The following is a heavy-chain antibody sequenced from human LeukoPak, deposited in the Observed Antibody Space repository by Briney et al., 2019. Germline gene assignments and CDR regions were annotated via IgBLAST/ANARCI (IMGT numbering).Heavy chain of an antibody. CDR2: IIPILGIA. J-gene: IGHJ4*02. Sequence: ASVKVSCKASGGTFSSYAISWVRQAPGQGLEWMGRIIPILGIANYAQRFQGRVTITADKSTSTAYMELSSLRSEDTAVYYCARGEDIVVVPAAPAPFDYWGQGTLVTVSS. CDR1: GGTFSSYA. D-gene: IGHD2-2*01. CDR3: ARGEDIVVVPAAPAPFDY. V-gene: IGHV1-69*04.